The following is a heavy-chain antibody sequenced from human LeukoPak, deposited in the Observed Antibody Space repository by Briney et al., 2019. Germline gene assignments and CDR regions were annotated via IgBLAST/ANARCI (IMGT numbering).Heavy chain of an antibody. J-gene: IGHJ4*02. CDR3: ARDIGITIFGVVQPFDY. D-gene: IGHD3-3*01. Sequence: ASVKVSCKASGYTFTSYGISWVRQAPGQGLEWMGWISAYNGNTNYAQKLQGRVTMTTDTYTSTAYMELRSLRSDDTAVYYCARDIGITIFGVVQPFDYWGQGTLVTVSS. V-gene: IGHV1-18*01. CDR2: ISAYNGNT. CDR1: GYTFTSYG.